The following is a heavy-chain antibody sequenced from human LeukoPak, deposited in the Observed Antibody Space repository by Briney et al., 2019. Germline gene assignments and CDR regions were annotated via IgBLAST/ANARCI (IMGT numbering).Heavy chain of an antibody. CDR2: INHSGST. Sequence: SETLSLTCAVYGGSFSGYYWSWIRQPPGKGLEWIGEINHSGSTNYNPSLKSRVTISVDTSKNQFSLKLSSVTAADTAVYYCARGPKVLLWFGARPYWYFDLWGRGTLVTVSS. D-gene: IGHD3-10*01. V-gene: IGHV4-34*01. J-gene: IGHJ2*01. CDR3: ARGPKVLLWFGARPYWYFDL. CDR1: GGSFSGYY.